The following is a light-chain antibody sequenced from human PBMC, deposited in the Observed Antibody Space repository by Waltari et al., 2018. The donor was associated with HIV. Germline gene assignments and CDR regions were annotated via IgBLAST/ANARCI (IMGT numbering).Light chain of an antibody. Sequence: QSALTQPRSVTGSPGQSVTISCTGTSSAVGGYNYVPWYQQHPGKSPKLIIYEVSKRPAGVPDRCSGCKAGNTASLAISGLQAEDEVHYYCCSYAGSHTPWVFGGGTKVTVL. V-gene: IGLV2-11*01. J-gene: IGLJ3*02. CDR3: CSYAGSHTPWV. CDR2: EVS. CDR1: SSAVGGYNY.